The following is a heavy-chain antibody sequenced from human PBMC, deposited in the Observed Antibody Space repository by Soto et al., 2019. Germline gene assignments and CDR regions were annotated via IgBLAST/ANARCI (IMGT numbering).Heavy chain of an antibody. CDR3: ARDLLDDSGSSAIAFDI. D-gene: IGHD1-26*01. J-gene: IGHJ3*02. CDR1: GYTFTGYY. V-gene: IGHV1-2*04. CDR2: INPNSGGT. Sequence: ASVKVSCKASGYTFTGYYMHWVRQAPGQGLEWMGWINPNSGGTNYAQKFQGWVTMTRDTSISTAYMELSRLRSDDTAVYYCARDLLDDSGSSAIAFDIWGQGTMVTVSS.